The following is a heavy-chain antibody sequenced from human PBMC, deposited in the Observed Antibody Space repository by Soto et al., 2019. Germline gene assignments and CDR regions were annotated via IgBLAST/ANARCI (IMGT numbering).Heavy chain of an antibody. CDR3: AKDSDQLLFDYYYYGMDV. D-gene: IGHD2-2*01. CDR1: GFTFSKFG. J-gene: IGHJ6*02. V-gene: IGHV3-30*18. Sequence: GGSLRLSCEASGFTFSKFGIHWVRQAPGKGLEWVAVVSYDGSFKYYADSVKGRFTISRDNSKNTLYLQMNSLRPEDTALYYCAKDSDQLLFDYYYYGMDVWGQGTTDTVSS. CDR2: VSYDGSFK.